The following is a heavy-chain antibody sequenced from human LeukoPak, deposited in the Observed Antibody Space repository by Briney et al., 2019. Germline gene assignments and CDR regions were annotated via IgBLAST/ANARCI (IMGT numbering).Heavy chain of an antibody. CDR1: GFTFASYA. V-gene: IGHV3-23*01. CDR2: MSGSGRYI. J-gene: IGHJ4*01. D-gene: IGHD4-17*01. Sequence: GGSLSLSCAVSGFTFASYAINWVRQAPGRGLEEVAVMSGSGRYINYAGSVKGRCSISRDNSKNTVYLQMNDMRVEDTAVYYCAKDSSTETTGFFDYWGRGCLPIVSS. CDR3: AKDSSTETTGFFDY.